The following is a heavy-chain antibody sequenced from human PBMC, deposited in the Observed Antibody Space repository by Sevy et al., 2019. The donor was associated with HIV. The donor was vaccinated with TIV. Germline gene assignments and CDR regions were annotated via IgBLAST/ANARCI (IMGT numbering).Heavy chain of an antibody. V-gene: IGHV1-18*01. Sequence: ASVKVSCKTSGYTSNNYGISWVREAPGQGLEWMGWMSVYGETNYAQKVQDRLTVTTDTSTATAYMELRSLRSDDTAVDYCARGLYFDFGAYWGQGTLVTVSS. CDR1: GYTSNNYG. CDR3: ARGLYFDFGAY. J-gene: IGHJ4*02. CDR2: MSVYGET. D-gene: IGHD3-10*01.